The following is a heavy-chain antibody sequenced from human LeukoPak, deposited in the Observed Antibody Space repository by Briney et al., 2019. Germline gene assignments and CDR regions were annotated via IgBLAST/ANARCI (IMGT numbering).Heavy chain of an antibody. Sequence: GGSLRLSCAASGFTFSSYGMHWVRQAPGEGLEWVAVISYDGSNKYYADSVKGRFTISRDNSKNTLYLQMNSLRAEDTAVYYCAKNPMTTVTPQYYFDYWGQGTLVTVSS. D-gene: IGHD4-17*01. CDR3: AKNPMTTVTPQYYFDY. CDR1: GFTFSSYG. V-gene: IGHV3-30*18. J-gene: IGHJ4*02. CDR2: ISYDGSNK.